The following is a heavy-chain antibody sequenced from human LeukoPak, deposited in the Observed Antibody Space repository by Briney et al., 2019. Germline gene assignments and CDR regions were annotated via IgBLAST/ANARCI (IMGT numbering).Heavy chain of an antibody. CDR1: GYTLTELS. V-gene: IGHV1-24*01. Sequence: ASVKVSCKGSGYTLTELSMHWVRQAPGKGLEWMGGFDPEDGETIYAQKFQGRVTMTEDTSTDTAYMELSSLRSEDTAVYYCATAELLSFRKGYFDYWGQGTLVTVSS. D-gene: IGHD3-10*01. CDR2: FDPEDGET. CDR3: ATAELLSFRKGYFDY. J-gene: IGHJ4*02.